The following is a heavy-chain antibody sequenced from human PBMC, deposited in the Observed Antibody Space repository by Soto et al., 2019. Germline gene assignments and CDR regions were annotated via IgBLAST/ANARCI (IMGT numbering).Heavy chain of an antibody. D-gene: IGHD2-15*01. CDR3: AKGKSSSCVSHASDF. V-gene: IGHV3-23*01. CDR2: ISGGGGSI. CDR1: GFNFNTYA. J-gene: IGHJ3*01. Sequence: EVQVLESGGGLVQPGGSLRLSCAASGFNFNTYAMSWVRQAPGKGLEWVSGISGGGGSIHYVDSVKGRFTISRDNSKNTLYLQMNSMRGEDTAVYYCAKGKSSSCVSHASDFWGQGTMVTVSS.